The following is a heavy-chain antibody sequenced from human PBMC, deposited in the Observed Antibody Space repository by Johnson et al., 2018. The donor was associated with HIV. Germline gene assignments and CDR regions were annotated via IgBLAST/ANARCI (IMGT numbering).Heavy chain of an antibody. CDR1: GFTFSSYG. V-gene: IGHV3-30*19. J-gene: IGHJ3*02. CDR3: ARGWHTSGRCDVFDI. Sequence: VQLVESGGGVVQPGRSLRLSCAASGFTFSSYGMHWVRQAPGKGLEWVAVISYDGSNKYYADSVKGRFTISRDNSKNTLYLQMNSLRPEDTAVYYCARGWHTSGRCDVFDIWGQGTTVIVSS. CDR2: ISYDGSNK. D-gene: IGHD6-19*01.